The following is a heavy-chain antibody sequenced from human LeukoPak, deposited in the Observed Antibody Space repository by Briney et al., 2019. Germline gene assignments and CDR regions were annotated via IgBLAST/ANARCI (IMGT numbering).Heavy chain of an antibody. J-gene: IGHJ4*02. CDR1: GFTFSSYA. Sequence: PGESLRISCAASGFTFSSYAMTWVRLAPGKGLGWVSTIINIGARTYEAACINGRFTTSKHNSKNTLYLQINNLRAEDTAVYYCATDIRNSVGATYPDYWGKGTLVTVSS. CDR2: IINIGART. CDR3: ATDIRNSVGATYPDY. D-gene: IGHD1-26*01. V-gene: IGHV3-23*01.